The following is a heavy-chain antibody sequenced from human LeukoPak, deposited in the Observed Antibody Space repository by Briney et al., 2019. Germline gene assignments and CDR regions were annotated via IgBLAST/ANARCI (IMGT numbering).Heavy chain of an antibody. D-gene: IGHD6-13*01. J-gene: IGHJ4*02. CDR1: GFTFSKYS. Sequence: GRSLRLSCAASGFTFSKYSMYWVRQAPGKGLEWVAVISSDGSFKDYADYVKGRFTISRDNSKNTLHLQMTSLRTEDTAVYYCAKDQSSNYFDYWGQGTLVTVSS. CDR3: AKDQSSNYFDY. V-gene: IGHV3-30*18. CDR2: ISSDGSFK.